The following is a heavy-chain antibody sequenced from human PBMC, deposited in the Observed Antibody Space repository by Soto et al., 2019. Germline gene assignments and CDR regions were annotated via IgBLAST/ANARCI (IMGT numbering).Heavy chain of an antibody. CDR3: ARDRYYGSGSYSAGGMDV. J-gene: IGHJ6*02. CDR2: IIPIRGIA. CDR1: GGTFSSYT. V-gene: IGHV1-69*08. Sequence: QVQLVQSGAEVKKPGSSVKVSCKASGGTFSSYTISWVRQAPGQGLEWMGRIIPIRGIANYAQKFQGRVTITADKSTSTAYMELSSLRSEDTAVYYCARDRYYGSGSYSAGGMDVWGQGTTVTVSS. D-gene: IGHD3-10*01.